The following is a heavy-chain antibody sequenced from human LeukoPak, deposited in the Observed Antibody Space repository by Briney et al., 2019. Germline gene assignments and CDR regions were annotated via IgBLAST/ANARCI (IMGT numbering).Heavy chain of an antibody. J-gene: IGHJ4*02. CDR3: ACLFMVRGGPAFVH. Sequence: ASVKVSCKASGYTFTGYYMHWVRRAPGQGLEWMGRINPNSGGTNYAQKFQGRVTMTRDTSISTAYKELSRLRSDDTAVYYCACLFMVRGGPAFVHWGQGTLVTVSS. D-gene: IGHD3-10*01. CDR1: GYTFTGYY. CDR2: INPNSGGT. V-gene: IGHV1-2*06.